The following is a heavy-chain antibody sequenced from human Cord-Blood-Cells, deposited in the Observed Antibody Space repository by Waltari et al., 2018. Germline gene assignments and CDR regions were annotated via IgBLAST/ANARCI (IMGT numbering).Heavy chain of an antibody. CDR3: ARSGYFGDAFDI. J-gene: IGHJ3*02. Sequence: EVQLVESGGGLVKPGGSLRLSCAASGFTFSSYSMNWVRQAPGKGLEWVSSISSSISYIYYPDSVKGRFTISRDNAKNSLYLQMNSLRAEDTAVYYCARSGYFGDAFDIWGQGTMVTVSS. CDR1: GFTFSSYS. V-gene: IGHV3-21*01. D-gene: IGHD3-10*01. CDR2: ISSSISYI.